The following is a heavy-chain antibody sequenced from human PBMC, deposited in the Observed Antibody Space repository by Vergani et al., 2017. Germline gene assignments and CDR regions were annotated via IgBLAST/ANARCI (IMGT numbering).Heavy chain of an antibody. CDR1: GGSISSYY. Sequence: QVQLQESGPGLVKPSETLSLTCTVSGGSISSYYWSWIRQPPGKGLEWIGYIYYSGSTNYNPSLKSRVTISVDTSKNQFSLKLSSVTAADTAVYYCVSGPMVRPDYWGQGILVTVSS. CDR2: IYYSGST. D-gene: IGHD3-10*01. CDR3: VSGPMVRPDY. J-gene: IGHJ4*02. V-gene: IGHV4-59*01.